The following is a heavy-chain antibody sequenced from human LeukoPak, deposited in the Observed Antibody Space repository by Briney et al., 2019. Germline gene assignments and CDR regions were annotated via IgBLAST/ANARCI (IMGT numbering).Heavy chain of an antibody. J-gene: IGHJ6*02. CDR2: MSPNSGNT. CDR3: ARSEYQLSSPYYYGMDV. D-gene: IGHD2-2*01. V-gene: IGHV1-8*01. Sequence: ASVKVSCKASGYTFTSYDINWVRQATGQGLEWMGWMSPNSGNTGYAQKFQGRVTMTRNTSISTAYMEVSSLRSEDTAVYYCARSEYQLSSPYYYGMDVWGQGTTVTVSS. CDR1: GYTFTSYD.